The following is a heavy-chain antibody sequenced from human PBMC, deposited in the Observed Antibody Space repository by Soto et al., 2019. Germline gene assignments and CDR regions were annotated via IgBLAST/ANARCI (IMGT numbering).Heavy chain of an antibody. Sequence: ESGPTLVNPTETLTLTCTVSGFSLTTGKMGVSWIRQPPGKALERLAHIFSDNERSYSTSLQGRLTISKDTSGSQVVLSMTNVDPVDTATYYCARMNVDSYQFYYAMDVWGQGTTVTVSS. CDR3: ARMNVDSYQFYYAMDV. V-gene: IGHV2-26*01. D-gene: IGHD4-17*01. J-gene: IGHJ6*02. CDR1: GFSLTTGKMG. CDR2: IFSDNER.